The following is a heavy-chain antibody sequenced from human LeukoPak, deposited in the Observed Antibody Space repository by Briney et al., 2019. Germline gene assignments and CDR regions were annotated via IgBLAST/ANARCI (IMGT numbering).Heavy chain of an antibody. V-gene: IGHV1-58*01. CDR1: GFTFTSSA. J-gene: IGHJ4*02. Sequence: ASVKVSCKASGFTFTSSAVQWVRQARGQRLEWIGWIVVGSGNTNYAQKFQERVTITRDMSTSTAYMELSSLRSEDTAVYYCAADLEYSSSSPPGGGDYWGQGTLVTVSS. CDR3: AADLEYSSSSPPGGGDY. D-gene: IGHD6-6*01. CDR2: IVVGSGNT.